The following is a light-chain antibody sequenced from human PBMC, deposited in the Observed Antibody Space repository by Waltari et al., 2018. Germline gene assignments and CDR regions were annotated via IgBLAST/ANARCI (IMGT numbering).Light chain of an antibody. Sequence: QSVLPQPPSVSGAPGQRVTISCTGSSSNIGAGYDVHWYQQLPGTAPKLLSYGNSHRPSGVPDRFSGSKSGTAASLAITGLQAEDEADYSCKSYDSSVSGYVFGTGTKVTVL. CDR2: GNS. CDR1: SSNIGAGYD. J-gene: IGLJ1*01. V-gene: IGLV1-40*01. CDR3: KSYDSSVSGYV.